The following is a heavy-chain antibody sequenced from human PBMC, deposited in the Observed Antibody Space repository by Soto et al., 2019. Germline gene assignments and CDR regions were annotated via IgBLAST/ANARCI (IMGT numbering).Heavy chain of an antibody. CDR1: GFTFSSYA. D-gene: IGHD6-13*01. Sequence: EVQLLESGGGLVQPGGSLRLSCAASGFTFSSYAMSWVRQAPGKGLEWVSAISGSGGSTYYADSVKGRFTISRDNSKNTLYLQMNSLRAEDTAVYYCAKEPVSFGGVWQLARQYTPGAPYYFDYWGQGTLVTVSS. CDR3: AKEPVSFGGVWQLARQYTPGAPYYFDY. V-gene: IGHV3-23*01. J-gene: IGHJ4*02. CDR2: ISGSGGST.